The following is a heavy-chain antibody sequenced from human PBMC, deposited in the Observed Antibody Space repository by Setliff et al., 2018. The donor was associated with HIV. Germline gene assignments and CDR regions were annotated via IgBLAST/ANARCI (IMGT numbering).Heavy chain of an antibody. CDR3: ARESACSSTSCPKVLDY. Sequence: SVKVSCKASGGTFGIYGISWVRQAPGQGLEWMGGTIPMFGTANYAQKFQGRVTITTDESTNTGYMELSSLRSEDTAVYYCARESACSSTSCPKVLDYWGQGTMVTVSS. D-gene: IGHD2-2*01. J-gene: IGHJ4*03. V-gene: IGHV1-69*05. CDR1: GGTFGIYG. CDR2: TIPMFGTA.